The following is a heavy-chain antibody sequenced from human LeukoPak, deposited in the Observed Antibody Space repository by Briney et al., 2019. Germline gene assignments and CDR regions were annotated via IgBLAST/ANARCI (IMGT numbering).Heavy chain of an antibody. J-gene: IGHJ4*02. CDR2: ISSSSTHI. Sequence: GGSLRLSCAASGFTLSSYSMNWVRQAPGKGLEWVSYISSSSTHIYYADSVKGRFTISRDNARNSLYLQMDSLRAEDTAIYYCARSEHSSSSFDYWGQGTLVTVSS. CDR1: GFTLSSYS. V-gene: IGHV3-21*01. CDR3: ARSEHSSSSFDY. D-gene: IGHD6-6*01.